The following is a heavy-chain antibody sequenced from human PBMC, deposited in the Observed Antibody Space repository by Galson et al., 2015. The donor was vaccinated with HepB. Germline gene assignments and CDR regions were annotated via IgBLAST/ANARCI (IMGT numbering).Heavy chain of an antibody. V-gene: IGHV3-21*01. Sequence: SLRLSCAASGFIFRTYNMNWVRQAPGKGLECVSSISSSSMYIYYADSVKGRFTISRDNAKNSLYLQMNSLRAEDTAVYYCARDGRRGYLGQGTLVTVSS. CDR3: ARDGRRGY. J-gene: IGHJ4*02. CDR1: GFIFRTYN. CDR2: ISSSSMYI. D-gene: IGHD1-26*01.